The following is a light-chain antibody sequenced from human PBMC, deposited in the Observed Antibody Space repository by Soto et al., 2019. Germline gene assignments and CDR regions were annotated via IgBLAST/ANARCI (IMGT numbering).Light chain of an antibody. CDR2: GAS. J-gene: IGKJ3*01. Sequence: EIVLTQSPGTLSLSPGERATLSCRASQSVSSSYLAWYQQEPGQAPRLLIYGASRRATGIPDRFSGSGSGPDFTLTISRLEPEDFAVYYRQQYGTSPFTFGPRTKVDIK. CDR1: QSVSSSY. CDR3: QQYGTSPFT. V-gene: IGKV3-20*01.